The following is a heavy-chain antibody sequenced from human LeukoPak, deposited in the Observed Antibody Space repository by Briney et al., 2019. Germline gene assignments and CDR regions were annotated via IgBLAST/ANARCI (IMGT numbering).Heavy chain of an antibody. D-gene: IGHD2-15*01. CDR3: ARDGGATIFDY. V-gene: IGHV1-18*04. J-gene: IGHJ4*02. CDR1: GYTFTGYY. CDR2: ITTFNGKT. Sequence: ASVKVSCKASGYTFTGYYMHWVRQAPGQGLEWMGWITTFNGKTNYAQNLQGRVTMTTDTSTSTVYMELRSLRSDDTAVYYCARDGGATIFDYWGQGTLVTVSS.